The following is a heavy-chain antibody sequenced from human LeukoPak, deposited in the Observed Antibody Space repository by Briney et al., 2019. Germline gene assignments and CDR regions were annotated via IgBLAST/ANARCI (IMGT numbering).Heavy chain of an antibody. D-gene: IGHD3-10*01. CDR1: GGTFSSYA. Sequence: GASVKVPCKASGGTFSSYAISWVRQAPGQGLEWMGGIIPIFGTANYAQKFQGRVTITADESTSTAYMELSSLRSEDTAVYYCATEAGSSGYYGMDVWGQGTTVTVSS. CDR2: IIPIFGTA. J-gene: IGHJ6*02. V-gene: IGHV1-69*13. CDR3: ATEAGSSGYYGMDV.